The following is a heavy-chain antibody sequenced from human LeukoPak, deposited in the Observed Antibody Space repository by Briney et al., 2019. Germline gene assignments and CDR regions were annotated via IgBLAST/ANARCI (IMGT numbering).Heavy chain of an antibody. CDR2: ISGSGGST. J-gene: IGHJ4*02. Sequence: GASLRLSCAASGFTFSSYAMTCVRQAPGKGLDSVSAISGSGGSTYYADSVKGRFTISRDNSKNTLYLQMNSLRAEDTAVYYCARHRAGYYDTSGYYYDYWGQGTLVTVSS. V-gene: IGHV3-23*01. CDR3: ARHRAGYYDTSGYYYDY. CDR1: GFTFSSYA. D-gene: IGHD3-22*01.